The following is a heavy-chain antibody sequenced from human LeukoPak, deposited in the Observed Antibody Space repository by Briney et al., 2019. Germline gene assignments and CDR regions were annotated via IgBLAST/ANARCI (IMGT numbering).Heavy chain of an antibody. CDR1: GGSFSGYY. V-gene: IGHV4-34*01. J-gene: IGHJ6*02. Sequence: SETLSLTCAVYGGSFSGYYWSWIRQPPGKGLEWIGEINHSGSTNYSPSLKSRVTISVDTSKNQFSLKLSSVTAADTAVYYCARTSGSYFYYYGMDVWGQGTTVTVSS. CDR2: INHSGST. D-gene: IGHD1-26*01. CDR3: ARTSGSYFYYYGMDV.